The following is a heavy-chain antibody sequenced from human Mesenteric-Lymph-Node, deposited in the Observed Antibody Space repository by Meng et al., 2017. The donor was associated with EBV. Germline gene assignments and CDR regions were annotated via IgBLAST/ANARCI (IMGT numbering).Heavy chain of an antibody. Sequence: LEDVAPGLVTPSDPLSLTCTVSGGSVSSDNYYWRWMRQPPGKRLEWIGSRYHSGYTDYNPSLKSRVTISLDTSKNHLSLKLASVTAADTAVYYCARFQLLSFGEQTWSQGSLVTVSS. CDR2: RYHSGYT. D-gene: IGHD3-10*01. CDR3: ARFQLLSFGEQT. J-gene: IGHJ5*02. CDR1: GGSVSSDNYY. V-gene: IGHV4-61*03.